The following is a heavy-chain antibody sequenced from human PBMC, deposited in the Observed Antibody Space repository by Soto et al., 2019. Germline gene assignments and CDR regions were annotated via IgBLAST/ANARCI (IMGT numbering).Heavy chain of an antibody. CDR2: ISYDGSNK. CDR1: GFTFSTYG. D-gene: IGHD2-2*03. CDR3: AKDGYCSSTSFPSEFGY. J-gene: IGHJ4*02. Sequence: GGSLRLSCAASGFTFSTYGMHWVRQAPGKGLEWVAVISYDGSNKYYADSVKGRFTISRDNSKNTQYLQMNSLRAEDTAVYYCAKDGYCSSTSFPSEFGYWGQVTLVPVSS. V-gene: IGHV3-30*18.